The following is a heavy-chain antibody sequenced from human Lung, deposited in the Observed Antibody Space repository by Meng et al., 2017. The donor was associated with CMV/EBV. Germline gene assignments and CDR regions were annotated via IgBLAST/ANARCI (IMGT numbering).Heavy chain of an antibody. CDR1: GFTFSDYY. J-gene: IGHJ4*02. V-gene: IGHV3-11*06. Sequence: QGQAVKSGGGLYKPGGSLNLSCAASGFTFSDYYMSWIRQAPGKGLEWVSYISSSSSYTNYADSVKGRFTISRDNAKNSLYLQMNSLRAEDTAVYYCARAGVGTGSSGVYWGQGTLVTVSS. CDR2: ISSSSSYT. D-gene: IGHD1-26*01. CDR3: ARAGVGTGSSGVY.